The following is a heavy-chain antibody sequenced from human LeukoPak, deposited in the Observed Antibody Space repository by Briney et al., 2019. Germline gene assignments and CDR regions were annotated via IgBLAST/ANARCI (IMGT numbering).Heavy chain of an antibody. Sequence: GGSLRLSCAASGFTFSTYAMSWVRQAPGKGLEWVSAISGSGGSAYYADSVKGRFTISRDNSKNTLYLQMNSLRAEDTAVYYCAKGYTYYDFWSGSDYFDYWGQGTLVTVSS. CDR2: ISGSGGSA. D-gene: IGHD3-3*01. J-gene: IGHJ4*02. V-gene: IGHV3-23*01. CDR3: AKGYTYYDFWSGSDYFDY. CDR1: GFTFSTYA.